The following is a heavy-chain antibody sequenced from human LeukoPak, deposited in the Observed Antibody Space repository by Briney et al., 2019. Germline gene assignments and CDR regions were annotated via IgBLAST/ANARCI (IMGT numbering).Heavy chain of an antibody. Sequence: SETLSLTCTVSGGSISSSSYYWGWIRQPPGKGLEWIGSIYYSGSTYHNPSLKSRVTISVDTSKNQFSLKLSSVTAADTAVYYCARYGTTVTTYYYGMDVWGQGTTVTVSS. CDR1: GGSISSSSYY. V-gene: IGHV4-39*01. CDR3: ARYGTTVTTYYYGMDV. D-gene: IGHD4-17*01. CDR2: IYYSGST. J-gene: IGHJ6*02.